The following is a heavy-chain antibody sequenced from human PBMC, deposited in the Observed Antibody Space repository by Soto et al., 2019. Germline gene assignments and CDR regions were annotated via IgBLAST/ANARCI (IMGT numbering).Heavy chain of an antibody. V-gene: IGHV3-30-3*01. J-gene: IGHJ4*02. CDR3: ARDQSSSSWSQGHY. Sequence: AGGSLRLSCAASGFTFSSYAMHWVRQAPGKGLEWVAVISYDGSNKYYADSVKGRFTISRDNSKNTLYLQMDSLRAEDTAVYYCARDQSSSSWSQGHYWDQGTLVTVSS. CDR2: ISYDGSNK. CDR1: GFTFSSYA. D-gene: IGHD6-13*01.